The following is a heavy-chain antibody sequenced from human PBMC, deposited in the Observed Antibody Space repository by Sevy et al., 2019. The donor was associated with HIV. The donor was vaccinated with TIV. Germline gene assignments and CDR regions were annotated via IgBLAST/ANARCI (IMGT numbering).Heavy chain of an antibody. D-gene: IGHD3-3*01. CDR2: ISPSSRTT. Sequence: GESLKISCAASGFSFSDFYMNWIRQAPGKGLEWISYISPSSRTTDYADSVKGRFTISRDNAKNSLYLQMNSLRVEDTAIYYCAREVGDAFWSGYSVRQPTRLDYWGQGALVTVSS. J-gene: IGHJ4*02. CDR3: AREVGDAFWSGYSVRQPTRLDY. CDR1: GFSFSDFY. V-gene: IGHV3-11*01.